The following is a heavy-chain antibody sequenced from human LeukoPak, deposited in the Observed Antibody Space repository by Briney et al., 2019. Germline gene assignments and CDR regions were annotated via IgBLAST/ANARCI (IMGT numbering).Heavy chain of an antibody. V-gene: IGHV1-69*04. J-gene: IGHJ6*02. CDR3: ATFSGGKKRFDSGYRVPYYYYGMDV. D-gene: IGHD5-12*01. CDR2: IIPILGIA. Sequence: SVKVSCKASGGTFSSCAISWVRQAPGQGLEWMGRIIPILGIANYAQKFQGRVTITADKSTSTAYMELSSLRSEDTAVYYCATFSGGKKRFDSGYRVPYYYYGMDVWGQGTTVTVSS. CDR1: GGTFSSCA.